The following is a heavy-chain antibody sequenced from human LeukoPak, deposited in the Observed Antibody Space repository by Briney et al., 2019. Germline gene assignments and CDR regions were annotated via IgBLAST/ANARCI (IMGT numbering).Heavy chain of an antibody. CDR2: IWYDGGNK. J-gene: IGHJ4*02. CDR3: AREDDYVWGSYRCIDY. D-gene: IGHD3-16*02. CDR1: GFTFSSYG. Sequence: GGSLRLSCAASGFTFSSYGMHWVRQAPGKGLEWVAVIWYDGGNKYYADSVKGRFTISRDNSKNTLYLQMNSLRAEDTAVYYCAREDDYVWGSYRCIDYWGQGTLVTVSS. V-gene: IGHV3-33*01.